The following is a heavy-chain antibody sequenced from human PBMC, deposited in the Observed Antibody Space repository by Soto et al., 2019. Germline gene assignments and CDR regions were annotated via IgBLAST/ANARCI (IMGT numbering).Heavy chain of an antibody. J-gene: IGHJ6*02. V-gene: IGHV1-2*02. D-gene: IGHD5-12*01. CDR2: INPNSGGT. CDR3: ARLVATIETYYYGMDV. CDR1: GYTFTGYY. Sequence: ASVKVSCKASGYTFTGYYMHWVRQAPGQGLEWMGWINPNSGGTNYAQKFQGRVTMTRDTSISTSYMELSRLRCDDTAVYYCARLVATIETYYYGMDVWGQGTTVTVSS.